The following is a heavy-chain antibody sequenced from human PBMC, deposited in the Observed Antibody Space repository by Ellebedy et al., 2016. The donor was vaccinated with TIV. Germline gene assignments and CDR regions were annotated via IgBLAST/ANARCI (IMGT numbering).Heavy chain of an antibody. J-gene: IGHJ4*02. D-gene: IGHD5-12*01. V-gene: IGHV4-39*07. CDR3: ASSPSGYEIPY. CDR2: IYHSGST. Sequence: SDTLSLTXNVSGGTISSTNYYWGWIRQSPEKGLEWIGSIYHSGSTYYNPSLKSRLTISLDTTKNQFSLRLDSVTAADTAVYYCASSPSGYEIPYWGQGTLVTVSS. CDR1: GGTISSTNYY.